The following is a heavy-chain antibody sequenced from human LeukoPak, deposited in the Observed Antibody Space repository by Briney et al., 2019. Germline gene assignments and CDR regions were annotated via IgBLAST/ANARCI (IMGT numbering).Heavy chain of an antibody. CDR3: AKVGYGWYEVDY. D-gene: IGHD6-19*01. Sequence: GGSLRLSCAASGFTFSTYDMHWVRQAPGKGLDLVAFIRYDGSEGYYADSVKDRFTVSRDNSKNTLYLQMNSLRVEDTAVYYCAKVGYGWYEVDYWGQGTLVTVSS. CDR1: GFTFSTYD. CDR2: IRYDGSEG. J-gene: IGHJ4*02. V-gene: IGHV3-30*02.